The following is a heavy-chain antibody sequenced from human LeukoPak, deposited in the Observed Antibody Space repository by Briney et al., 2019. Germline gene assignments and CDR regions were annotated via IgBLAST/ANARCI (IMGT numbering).Heavy chain of an antibody. J-gene: IGHJ4*02. CDR2: ISWDGGST. Sequence: HPGGSLRLSCAASGFTFDDYAMHWVRQAPGKGLEWVSLISWDGGSTYYADSVKGRFTISRDNSKNSLYLQMNSLRAEDTALYYCAKVMYYYDSSGFIDYWGQGTLVTVSS. V-gene: IGHV3-43D*03. CDR3: AKVMYYYDSSGFIDY. D-gene: IGHD3-22*01. CDR1: GFTFDDYA.